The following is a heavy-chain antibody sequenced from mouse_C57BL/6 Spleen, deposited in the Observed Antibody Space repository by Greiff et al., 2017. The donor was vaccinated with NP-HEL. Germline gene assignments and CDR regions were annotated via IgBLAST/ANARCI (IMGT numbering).Heavy chain of an antibody. J-gene: IGHJ1*03. V-gene: IGHV1-47*01. D-gene: IGHD1-1*01. CDR1: GYTFTTYP. CDR2: FHPYNDDT. Sequence: VQLQQSGAELVKPGASVKMSCKASGYTFTTYPIEWMKQNHGKRLEWIGNFHPYNDDTKYNEKFKGKATLTVEKSSSTVYLELSRLTSDDSAVYYCAILYYGSSSWYFDVWGTGTTVTVSS. CDR3: AILYYGSSSWYFDV.